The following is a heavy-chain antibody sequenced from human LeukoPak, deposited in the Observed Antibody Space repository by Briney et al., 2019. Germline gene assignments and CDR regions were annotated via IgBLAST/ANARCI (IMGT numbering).Heavy chain of an antibody. D-gene: IGHD5-18*01. CDR2: IKQDGSEE. Sequence: GGSLRLSCAASGFTFSSYDMHWVRQAPGKGLEWVANIKQDGSEEYYVDSVKGRFTISRDNAKNSVYLQMNSLRAEDTAVYYCARDGPTAYFDYWGQGTLVTVSS. CDR3: ARDGPTAYFDY. CDR1: GFTFSSYD. J-gene: IGHJ4*02. V-gene: IGHV3-7*01.